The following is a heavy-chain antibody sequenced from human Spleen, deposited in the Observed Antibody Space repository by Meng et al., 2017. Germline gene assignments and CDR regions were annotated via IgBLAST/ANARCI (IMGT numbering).Heavy chain of an antibody. CDR1: GDSVSSNSAA. V-gene: IGHV6-1*01. D-gene: IGHD2-8*01. J-gene: IGHJ4*02. Sequence: SQTLSLTCAISGDSVSSNSAAWNWIRQSPTRGLEWLGRTYYRSKWYNDYAVTVKSQITIKPDTSKNQFSLQLNSVTPEDTAVYYCARTFQKGVDYWGQGTLVTVSS. CDR2: TYYRSKWYN. CDR3: ARTFQKGVDY.